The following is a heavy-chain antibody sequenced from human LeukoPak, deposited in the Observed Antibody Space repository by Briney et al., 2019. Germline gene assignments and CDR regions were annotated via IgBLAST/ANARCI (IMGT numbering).Heavy chain of an antibody. CDR2: IWYDGSHK. Sequence: GGSLTLSRAASGFTFSSYGMHWVRQAPGKGLEWVAVIWYDGSHKYYADSVRGRFTISRDNSKNTVDLQMNSLRAEDTAVYYCASDQGYYDSSGCYGSWGQGTIVTDSS. J-gene: IGHJ5*02. CDR1: GFTFSSYG. D-gene: IGHD3-22*01. V-gene: IGHV3-33*01. CDR3: ASDQGYYDSSGCYGS.